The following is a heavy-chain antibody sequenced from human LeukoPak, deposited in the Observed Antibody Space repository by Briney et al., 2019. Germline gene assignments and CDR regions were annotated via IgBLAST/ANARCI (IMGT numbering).Heavy chain of an antibody. V-gene: IGHV1-46*01. CDR1: GYIFTSYY. J-gene: IGHJ3*02. CDR2: INPTTGDT. CDR3: ARYGFSAVWQGGWHAFDI. D-gene: IGHD2-15*01. Sequence: ASVKVSCKASGYIFTSYYMHWVRQAPGQGLEWMGIINPTTGDTTYAQKFQGRLTMTRDMSTSTVYMELSSLTSEDTAVFYCARYGFSAVWQGGWHAFDIWGQGTVVTVSS.